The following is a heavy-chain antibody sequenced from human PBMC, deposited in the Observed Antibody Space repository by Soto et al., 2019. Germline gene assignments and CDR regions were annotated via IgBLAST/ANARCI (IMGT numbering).Heavy chain of an antibody. CDR3: ARQIYDSDTGPNFQYYFDS. CDR1: GYSFAGHW. Sequence: PGESLKISCKGSGYSFAGHWITWVRQKPGKGLEWMGRIDPSDSQTCYSPSFRGHVTISVTKSITTVFLQWSSLRASDTAMYYCARQIYDSDTGPNFQYYFDSWGQGTPVTVSS. CDR2: IDPSDSQT. J-gene: IGHJ4*02. V-gene: IGHV5-10-1*01. D-gene: IGHD3-22*01.